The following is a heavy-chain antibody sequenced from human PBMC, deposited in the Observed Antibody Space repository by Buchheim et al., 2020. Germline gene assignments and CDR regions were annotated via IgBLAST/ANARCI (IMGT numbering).Heavy chain of an antibody. CDR2: IRSKTYGETT. V-gene: IGHV3-15*01. Sequence: EVQLVESGGGLVKPGGSLTLSCAASGLTFSDAWMSWVRQAPGKGLEWVGRIRSKTYGETTNYAAPVKGRFTISRDDSKNMMYLEMHSLKTDHTAGYYCTNINWNPCRRENYGLDVWGQGTT. J-gene: IGHJ6*02. D-gene: IGHD1-20*01. CDR1: GLTFSDAW. CDR3: TNINWNPCRRENYGLDV.